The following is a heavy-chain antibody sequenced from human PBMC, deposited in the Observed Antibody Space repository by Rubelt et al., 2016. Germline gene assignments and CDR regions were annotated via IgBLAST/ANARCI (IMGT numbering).Heavy chain of an antibody. CDR1: GGSFSGYY. Sequence: QVQLQQWGAGLLKPSETLSLTCAVYGGSFSGYYWSWIRQPPGKGLEWIGELNHSGSTNYNPSLTRRVTMSVDTSKTQFSLKLSSVTAADTAVYYCASGSSEWLMDAFDIWGQGTMVTVSS. CDR3: ASGSSEWLMDAFDI. J-gene: IGHJ3*02. CDR2: LNHSGST. V-gene: IGHV4-34*01. D-gene: IGHD6-19*01.